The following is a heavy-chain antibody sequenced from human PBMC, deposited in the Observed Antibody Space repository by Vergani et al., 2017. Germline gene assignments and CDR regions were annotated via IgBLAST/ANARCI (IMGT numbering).Heavy chain of an antibody. CDR3: AKNAAAGYYYYYYMDV. Sequence: EVQLVESGGGLVKPGGSLRLSCAASGFTFSSYSMNWVRQAPGKGLEWVSSISSSSSYIYYADAVKGRFTISRDNSKNTLYLQMNSLRAEDTAVYYCAKNAAAGYYYYYYMDVWGKGTTVTVSS. CDR1: GFTFSSYS. D-gene: IGHD6-13*01. CDR2: ISSSSSYI. V-gene: IGHV3-21*01. J-gene: IGHJ6*03.